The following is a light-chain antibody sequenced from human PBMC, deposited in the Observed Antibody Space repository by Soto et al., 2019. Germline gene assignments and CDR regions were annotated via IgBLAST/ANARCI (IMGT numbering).Light chain of an antibody. CDR3: QQRYSTPPS. CDR2: AAS. J-gene: IGKJ2*01. CDR1: QSISSY. V-gene: IGKV1-39*01. Sequence: DIQMTQSPSSLSASVGDRVTITCRASQSISSYLNWYQQKPGKAPKLLIYAASSLQSGVPSRFSGSGSGTDCTLTISSLQPDDFATDCCQQRYSTPPSFGQGTKLEIK.